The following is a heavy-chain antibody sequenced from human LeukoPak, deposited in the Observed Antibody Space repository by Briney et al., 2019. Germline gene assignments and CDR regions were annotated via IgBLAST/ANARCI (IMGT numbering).Heavy chain of an antibody. V-gene: IGHV4-59*01. J-gene: IGHJ4*02. CDR2: IYYSGST. D-gene: IGHD6-19*01. CDR1: GGSISSYN. CDR3: ARGYSSGFDFDY. Sequence: SETLSLTRTVSGGSISSYNWNWIRQPPGKGLEWIGYIYYSGSTNYNPSLKSRVTISVDTSRNQFSLRLSSVTAADTAVYYCARGYSSGFDFDYWGQGTLVTVSS.